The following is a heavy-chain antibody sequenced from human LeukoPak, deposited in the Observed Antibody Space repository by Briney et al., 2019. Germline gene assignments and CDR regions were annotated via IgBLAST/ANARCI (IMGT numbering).Heavy chain of an antibody. D-gene: IGHD6-19*01. Sequence: GGSLRLSCAASGFTFSSYAMSWVRQAPGKGLEWVSAISGSGGSTYYADSVKGRFTISRDDSKTTLYLQMNSLKTEDTAVYYCTSEQWLVQGRFDYWGQGTLVTASS. V-gene: IGHV3-23*01. CDR2: ISGSGGST. J-gene: IGHJ4*02. CDR1: GFTFSSYA. CDR3: TSEQWLVQGRFDY.